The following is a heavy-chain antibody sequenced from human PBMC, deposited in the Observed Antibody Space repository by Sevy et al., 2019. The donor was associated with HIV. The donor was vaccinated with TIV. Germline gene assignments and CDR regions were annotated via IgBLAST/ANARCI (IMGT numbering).Heavy chain of an antibody. CDR3: ARDQPYCSGGSCYSHYYYGMDV. Sequence: GGSLRLSCAASGFTFSSYSMNWVRQAPGKGLEWVSSISSSSYIYYADSVKGRFTISRDNAKNSLYLQINSLRAEDTAVYYCARDQPYCSGGSCYSHYYYGMDVWGQGTTVTVSS. V-gene: IGHV3-21*01. CDR1: GFTFSSYS. CDR2: ISSSSYI. J-gene: IGHJ6*02. D-gene: IGHD2-15*01.